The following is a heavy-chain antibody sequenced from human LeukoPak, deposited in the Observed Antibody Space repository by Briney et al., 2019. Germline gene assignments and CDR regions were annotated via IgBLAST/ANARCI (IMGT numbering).Heavy chain of an antibody. D-gene: IGHD6-13*01. V-gene: IGHV4-4*07. J-gene: IGHJ5*02. CDR1: GGAITSYY. CDR2: ISTSGST. Sequence: PSETLSLTCTVSGGAITSYYWSWIRQPAGKGLEWIGRISTSGSTNYNPSLKSRVTMSVDTSKTQFSLKLNSVTAADTAVYYCARVIAAAAYNWFDPWGQGILVTVSS. CDR3: ARVIAAAAYNWFDP.